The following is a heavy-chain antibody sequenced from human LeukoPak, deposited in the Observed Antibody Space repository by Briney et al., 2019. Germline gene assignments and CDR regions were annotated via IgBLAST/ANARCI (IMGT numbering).Heavy chain of an antibody. Sequence: GVSLRLSCAASGFTFCSYGMHWVRQAPGKGLEWVAVIWYDGSNKYYADSVKGRFTISRDNSKNTLYVQMNSLRAEDTAVYYCAREGGVGPLDYWGQGTLVTVSS. CDR3: AREGGVGPLDY. D-gene: IGHD3-10*01. J-gene: IGHJ4*02. CDR1: GFTFCSYG. CDR2: IWYDGSNK. V-gene: IGHV3-33*01.